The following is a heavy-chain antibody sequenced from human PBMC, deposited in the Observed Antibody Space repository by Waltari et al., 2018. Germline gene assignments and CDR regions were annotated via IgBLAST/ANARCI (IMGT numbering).Heavy chain of an antibody. J-gene: IGHJ4*02. CDR3: ALVSSGSYLPDH. D-gene: IGHD3-10*01. CDR1: GYTLTEVS. CDR2: LDPENGEI. V-gene: IGHV1-24*01. Sequence: QVQLVQSGAEVKKPGASVTVSCKVSGYTLTEVSMHWVRLVAGKGLEWMGGLDPENGEIIYAQKFQGRVTITEDTSTDTAYMEMSSLRSDDTAMYYCALVSSGSYLPDHWGQGTLVTVSS.